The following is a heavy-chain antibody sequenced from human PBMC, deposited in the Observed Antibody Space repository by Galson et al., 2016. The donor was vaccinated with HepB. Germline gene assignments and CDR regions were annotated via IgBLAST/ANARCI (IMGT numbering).Heavy chain of an antibody. D-gene: IGHD3-9*01. CDR2: IYHSGSI. J-gene: IGHJ3*02. CDR1: GGSISNNNW. Sequence: GGSISNNNWWSWVRQPPGKELEWIGEIYHSGSINYNSSLESRVTMSVDKSKNQFSLTLTYVTAADTAVYYCAGGLRYFDWFDAFEIWGQGTMVTVSS. CDR3: AGGLRYFDWFDAFEI. V-gene: IGHV4-4*02.